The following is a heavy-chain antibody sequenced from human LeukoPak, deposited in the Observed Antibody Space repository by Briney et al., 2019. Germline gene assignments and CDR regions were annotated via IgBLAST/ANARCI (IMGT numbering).Heavy chain of an antibody. CDR2: IIPIFGTA. D-gene: IGHD3-22*01. V-gene: IGHV1-69*13. CDR3: AREDHYDSSGYFDY. CDR1: GGTFSSYA. J-gene: IGHJ4*02. Sequence: GASVKVSCKASGGTFSSYAISWVRQAPGQGLEWIGGIIPIFGTANYAQKFQGRVTITADESTSTAYMELSSLRSEDTDVYYCAREDHYDSSGYFDYWGQGTLVTVSS.